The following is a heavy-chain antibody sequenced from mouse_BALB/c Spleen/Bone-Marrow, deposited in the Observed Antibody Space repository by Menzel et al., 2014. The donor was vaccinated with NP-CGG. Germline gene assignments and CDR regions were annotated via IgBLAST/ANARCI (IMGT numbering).Heavy chain of an antibody. CDR3: TRDNGPFDY. Sequence: EVQLVESGGGLVKPGGSLKLSCAASGFTFSSYTMSWVRQTPEKRLEWVATITSGGSYTYYPDSVKGRFTISRDKAKNTRYLQMSRLKSEDTAMYYCTRDNGPFDYWGQGTTLTVSS. CDR1: GFTFSSYT. CDR2: ITSGGSYT. V-gene: IGHV5-6-4*01. J-gene: IGHJ2*01. D-gene: IGHD1-2*01.